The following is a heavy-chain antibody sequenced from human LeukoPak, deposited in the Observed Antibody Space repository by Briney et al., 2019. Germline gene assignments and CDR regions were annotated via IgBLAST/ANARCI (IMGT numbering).Heavy chain of an antibody. CDR2: ISGSGGST. Sequence: GGSLRLSCAASGFTFSSYAMSWVRQAPGKGPEWVSAISGSGGSTYYADSVKGRFTISRDNSRNTLYLQMNSLRAEDTAVYYCAKTARYSYGYEDYWGQGTLVTVSS. D-gene: IGHD5-18*01. V-gene: IGHV3-23*01. CDR1: GFTFSSYA. J-gene: IGHJ4*02. CDR3: AKTARYSYGYEDY.